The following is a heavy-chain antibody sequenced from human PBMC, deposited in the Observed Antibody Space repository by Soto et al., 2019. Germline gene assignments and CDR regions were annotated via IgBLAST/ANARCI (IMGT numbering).Heavy chain of an antibody. CDR1: GGTFSSYA. V-gene: IGHV1-69*01. Sequence: QVQLVQSGAGVKKPGSSVKVSCKASGGTFSSYAISWVRQAPGQGLEWMGGIIPIFGTANYAQKFQGRVTITADESTSTAYMELSSLRSEDTAVYYCAREKGVYDYVWGSYRFNDAFDIWGQGTMVTVSS. D-gene: IGHD3-16*02. CDR2: IIPIFGTA. CDR3: AREKGVYDYVWGSYRFNDAFDI. J-gene: IGHJ3*02.